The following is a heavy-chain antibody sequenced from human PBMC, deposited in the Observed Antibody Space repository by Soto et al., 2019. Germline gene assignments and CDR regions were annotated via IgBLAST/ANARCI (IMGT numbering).Heavy chain of an antibody. CDR2: THYSGNT. J-gene: IGHJ4*01. Sequence: PSATLSLASTVSNGSISSYYWSWIRQPPGKGLEWMGYTHYSGNTNYNPSLKRRVTMSVDTSKNQFSLRLSSVTTADTAVYYCARSSDYAGYTYFNSWGHRTLVTVSS. CDR1: NGSISSYY. V-gene: IGHV4-59*01. CDR3: ARSSDYAGYTYFNS. D-gene: IGHD4-17*01.